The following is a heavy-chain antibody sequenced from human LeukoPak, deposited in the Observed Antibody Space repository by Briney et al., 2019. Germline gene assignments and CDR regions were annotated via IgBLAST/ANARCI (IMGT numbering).Heavy chain of an antibody. V-gene: IGHV4-39*01. CDR2: IYYSGST. J-gene: IGHJ4*02. CDR1: GGSISSSSYY. D-gene: IGHD3-3*01. CDR3: ARCGYYDFWSGYNPASFDY. Sequence: SETLSLTCTVSGGSISSSSYYWGWIRQPPGKGLEWIGRIYYSGSTYYNPSLKSRVTISLDTSKNQFSLKLSSVTAADTAVYYCARCGYYDFWSGYNPASFDYWGQGTLVTVSS.